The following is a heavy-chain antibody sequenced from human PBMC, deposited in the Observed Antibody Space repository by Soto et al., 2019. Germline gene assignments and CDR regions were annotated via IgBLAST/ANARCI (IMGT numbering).Heavy chain of an antibody. CDR2: INPNSGGT. J-gene: IGHJ6*03. CDR1: GYTFTGYY. CDR3: ARDYLDYDFWSGYYSGGVSSMDV. D-gene: IGHD3-3*01. V-gene: IGHV1-2*04. Sequence: GASVKVSCKASGYTFTGYYMHWVRQAPGQGLEWMGWINPNSGGTNYAQKFQGWVTMTRDTSISTAYMELSRLRSDDTAVYYCARDYLDYDFWSGYYSGGVSSMDVWGKGATVTVSS.